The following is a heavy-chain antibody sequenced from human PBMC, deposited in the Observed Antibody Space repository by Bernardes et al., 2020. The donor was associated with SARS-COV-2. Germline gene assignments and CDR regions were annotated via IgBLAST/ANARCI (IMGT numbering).Heavy chain of an antibody. CDR2: INHSGRT. V-gene: IGHV4-34*01. J-gene: IGHJ5*02. CDR1: GGSFSGYY. Sequence: SETLSLTCAVYGGSFSGYYWSWIRQPPGKGLEWIGEINHSGRTNYNPSLKSRVTISVDTSKNQFSLKLSSVTAADTAVYYCARGPRRSWYPRSGVLTWFDPWGQGTLVTVSS. D-gene: IGHD6-13*01. CDR3: ARGPRRSWYPRSGVLTWFDP.